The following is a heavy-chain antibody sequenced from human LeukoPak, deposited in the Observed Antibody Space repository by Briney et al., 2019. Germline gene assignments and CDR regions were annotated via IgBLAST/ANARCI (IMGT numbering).Heavy chain of an antibody. CDR3: AREDADYTFSFDF. V-gene: IGHV1-46*01. D-gene: IGHD4-17*01. CDR1: GYTXTRNY. CDR2: INPRGGST. J-gene: IGHJ4*02. Sequence: ASVKVSCKASGYTXTRNYMHWVRQAPGQGLERMGIINPRGGSTTYAQKFQGRLTMTRDTSTSTVYMELSGLRSEDTAVYYCAREDADYTFSFDFWGQGTLVTVSS.